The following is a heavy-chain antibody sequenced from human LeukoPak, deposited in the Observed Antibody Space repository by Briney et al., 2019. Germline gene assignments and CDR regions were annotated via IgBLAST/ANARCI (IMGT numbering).Heavy chain of an antibody. CDR2: IYSGGST. J-gene: IGHJ4*02. CDR1: GFTVSSNY. D-gene: IGHD3-16*01. CDR3: ARYKKRDGGFDY. Sequence: GGSLRLSCAASGFTVSSNYMSWVRQAPGKGLEWVSVIYSGGSTYYADSVKGRFTISRDNSKNTLYLQMNSLRAEDTAVYYCARYKKRDGGFDYWGQGTLVTVSS. V-gene: IGHV3-66*01.